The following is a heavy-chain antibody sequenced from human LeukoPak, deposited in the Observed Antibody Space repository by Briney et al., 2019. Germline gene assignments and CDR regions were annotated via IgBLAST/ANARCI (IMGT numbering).Heavy chain of an antibody. CDR1: GGSFGGYY. CDR2: INHSGST. V-gene: IGHV4-34*01. CDR3: ARVSTTKYYYDSSGYYRFDY. D-gene: IGHD3-22*01. J-gene: IGHJ4*02. Sequence: SETLSLTCAVYGGSFGGYYWSWIRQPPGKGLEWIGEINHSGSTNYNPSLKSRVTMSVDTSRNQFSLNPSSVTAADTAVYYCARVSTTKYYYDSSGYYRFDYWGQGTLVTVSS.